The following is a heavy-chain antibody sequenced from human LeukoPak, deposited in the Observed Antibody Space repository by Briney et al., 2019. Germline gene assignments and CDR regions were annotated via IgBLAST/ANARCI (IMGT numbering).Heavy chain of an antibody. CDR2: IYTSGST. D-gene: IGHD6-13*01. Sequence: SETLSLTCTVSGGSISSGSYYWSWIRQPAGKGLEWIGRIYTSGSTNYNPSLKSRVTISVDTSKNQFSLKLSSVTAADTAVYYCARSTYISSSWTVNWFDPWGQGTLVTVSS. CDR1: GGSISSGSYY. CDR3: ARSTYISSSWTVNWFDP. V-gene: IGHV4-61*02. J-gene: IGHJ5*02.